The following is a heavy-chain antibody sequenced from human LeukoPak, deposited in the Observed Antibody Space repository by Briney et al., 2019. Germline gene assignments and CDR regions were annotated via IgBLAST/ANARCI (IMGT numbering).Heavy chain of an antibody. Sequence: GGSLRLSCAASGFTFSSYGMHWVRQAPGKGLEWVAVISYDGSNKYYADSVKGRFTISRDNSKSTLYLQMNSLRAEDTAVYYCVSFLITTMDVWGQGTTVTVSS. D-gene: IGHD3-22*01. CDR2: ISYDGSNK. CDR3: VSFLITTMDV. CDR1: GFTFSSYG. J-gene: IGHJ6*02. V-gene: IGHV3-30*03.